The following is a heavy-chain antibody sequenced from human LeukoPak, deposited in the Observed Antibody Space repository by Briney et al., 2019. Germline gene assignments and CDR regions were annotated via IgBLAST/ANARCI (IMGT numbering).Heavy chain of an antibody. CDR2: FSGSGGST. CDR1: GFTFSSYA. Sequence: GGSLRLSCAASGFTFSSYAMSWVRQAPGKGLEWVSAFSGSGGSTYYVDSVKGRFTISRDNSKNTLYLQMNSLRAEDTAVYYCAKAGDYGDFNWFDPWGQGTLVTVSS. D-gene: IGHD4-17*01. V-gene: IGHV3-23*01. CDR3: AKAGDYGDFNWFDP. J-gene: IGHJ5*02.